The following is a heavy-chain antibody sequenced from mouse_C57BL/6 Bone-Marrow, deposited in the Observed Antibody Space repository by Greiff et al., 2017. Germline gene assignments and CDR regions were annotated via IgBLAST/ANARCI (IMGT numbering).Heavy chain of an antibody. J-gene: IGHJ3*01. Sequence: QVQLQQPGAELVRPGSSVQLSCKASGYTFTSYWMHWVKQRPIQGLEWIGNIDPSDSETHYNQKFKDKATLTVDKSSSTAYRQLSSLTSEDSAVYYCARGYGSSYEFAYWGQGTLVTVSA. CDR3: ARGYGSSYEFAY. CDR2: IDPSDSET. CDR1: GYTFTSYW. V-gene: IGHV1-52*01. D-gene: IGHD1-1*01.